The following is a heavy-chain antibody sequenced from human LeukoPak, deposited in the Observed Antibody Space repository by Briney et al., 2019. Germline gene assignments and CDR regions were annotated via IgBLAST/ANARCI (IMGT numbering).Heavy chain of an antibody. Sequence: SGGSLRLSCAASGFTFSSYSMNWVRQAPGKGLEWGSYISSSSSTIYYADSVKGRFTISRDNAKNSLYLQMNSLRAEDTAVYYCARDPYSSSLDYWGQGTLVTVSS. CDR3: ARDPYSSSLDY. V-gene: IGHV3-48*04. CDR2: ISSSSSTI. CDR1: GFTFSSYS. J-gene: IGHJ4*02. D-gene: IGHD6-6*01.